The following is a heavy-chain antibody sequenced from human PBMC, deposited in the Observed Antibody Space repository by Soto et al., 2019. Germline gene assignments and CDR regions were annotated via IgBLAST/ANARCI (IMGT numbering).Heavy chain of an antibody. J-gene: IGHJ4*02. V-gene: IGHV5-51*01. CDR1: GYTFSNFW. D-gene: IGHD4-17*01. CDR2: IYPGDHET. CDR3: ASDYERSLN. Sequence: GESLKISCQSSGYTFSNFWIGWVRQLPGKGLEWMGIIYPGDHETRYSPSFHGKVTISADRSINTAYLQWNSLEASDTAFYYCASDYERSLNWGQGTLVTVSS.